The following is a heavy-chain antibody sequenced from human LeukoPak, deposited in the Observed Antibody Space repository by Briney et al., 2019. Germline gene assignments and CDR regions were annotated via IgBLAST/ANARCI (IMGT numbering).Heavy chain of an antibody. Sequence: PGGSLRLSCVASGLNFNSHTMKWVRQAPGKGLEWVSSISSDSNSIYHADSVKGRFTISRDNAKNSLYIQMNSLRAEDTAVYYCARDAEGYYYDSSGYYDYWGQGTLVTVSS. CDR1: GLNFNSHT. J-gene: IGHJ4*02. D-gene: IGHD3-22*01. V-gene: IGHV3-21*01. CDR3: ARDAEGYYYDSSGYYDY. CDR2: ISSDSNSI.